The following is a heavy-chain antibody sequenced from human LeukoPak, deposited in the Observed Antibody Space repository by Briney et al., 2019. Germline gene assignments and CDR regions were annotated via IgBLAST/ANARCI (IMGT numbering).Heavy chain of an antibody. Sequence: QAGGSLRLSCAASGFTFSSYGMSWVRQAPGKGLEWVSAISGSGGSTYYADSVKGRFSISRDNAKNSLYLQMSSLRAEDTAVYYCARDSGRGYTYGYPDYWGQGTLVTVSS. CDR1: GFTFSSYG. V-gene: IGHV3-23*01. D-gene: IGHD5-18*01. CDR3: ARDSGRGYTYGYPDY. J-gene: IGHJ4*02. CDR2: ISGSGGST.